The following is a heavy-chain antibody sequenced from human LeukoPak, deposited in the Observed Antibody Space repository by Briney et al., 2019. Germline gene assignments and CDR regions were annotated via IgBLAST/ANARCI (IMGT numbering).Heavy chain of an antibody. V-gene: IGHV4-31*03. Sequence: SETLSLTCTVSGGSIRSGGYYWSWIRQHPGKGLEWIGYIYYSGITYYNPSLKSRITISVDTSKNQFSLKLSSVTAADTAVYYCARGNDILTGYFVDYWGQGTLVTVSS. CDR2: IYYSGIT. J-gene: IGHJ4*02. D-gene: IGHD3-9*01. CDR3: ARGNDILTGYFVDY. CDR1: GGSIRSGGYY.